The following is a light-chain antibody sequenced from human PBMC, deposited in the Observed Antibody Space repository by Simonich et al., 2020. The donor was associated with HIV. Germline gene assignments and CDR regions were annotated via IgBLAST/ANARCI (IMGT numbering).Light chain of an antibody. CDR1: RNILYNSNNKNY. Sequence: DIVMTQSPDPLAVSLGERATINCKSSRNILYNSNNKNYLAWYQQKPGQPPNLLIYWASTRESGVPDRFRASGSGTDFTLTISSLQAEDVAVYYCQQYYTTPPTFGQGTKVEIK. CDR2: WAS. CDR3: QQYYTTPPT. J-gene: IGKJ1*01. V-gene: IGKV4-1*01.